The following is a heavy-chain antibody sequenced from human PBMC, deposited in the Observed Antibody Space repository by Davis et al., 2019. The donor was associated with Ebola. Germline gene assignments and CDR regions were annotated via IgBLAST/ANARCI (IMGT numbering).Heavy chain of an antibody. CDR2: IGTAGDT. CDR1: GFTFSSYD. CDR3: AKEAVTTDYYYYGMDV. J-gene: IGHJ6*02. V-gene: IGHV3-13*01. Sequence: GESLKISCAAPGFTFSSYDMHWVRQATGKGLEWVSAIGTAGDTYYPGSVKGRFTISRENAKNSLYLQMNSLRAEDTAVYYCAKEAVTTDYYYYGMDVWGQGTTVTVSS. D-gene: IGHD4-17*01.